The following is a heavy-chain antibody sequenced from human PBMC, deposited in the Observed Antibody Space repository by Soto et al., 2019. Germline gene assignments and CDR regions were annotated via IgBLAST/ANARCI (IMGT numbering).Heavy chain of an antibody. V-gene: IGHV1-3*01. CDR1: RYTFTSRS. J-gene: IGHJ4*02. CDR2: INAGNGNT. Sequence: VKVSSEAPRYTFTSRSMRSARQAPGQRLEWMGWINAGNGNTKYSQKFQGRVTITRDTSASTAYMELSSLRSEDTAVYYCARAWVVVTAPDYWGQGTLVTVS. CDR3: ARAWVVVTAPDY. D-gene: IGHD2-21*02.